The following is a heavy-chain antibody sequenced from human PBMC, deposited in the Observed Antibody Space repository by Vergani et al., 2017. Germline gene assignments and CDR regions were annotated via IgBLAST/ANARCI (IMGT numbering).Heavy chain of an antibody. J-gene: IGHJ4*02. CDR1: GFTFSSYG. D-gene: IGHD2-2*01. V-gene: IGHV3-30*18. CDR2: ISYDGSNK. Sequence: QVQLVESGGGVVQPGRSLRLSCAASGFTFSSYGMHWVRQAPGKGLEWVAVISYDGSNKYYADSVKGRFTISRDNSKNTLYLQMNSLRAEDTAVYYCAKDGKYQLLGPLHYWGQGTLVTVSS. CDR3: AKDGKYQLLGPLHY.